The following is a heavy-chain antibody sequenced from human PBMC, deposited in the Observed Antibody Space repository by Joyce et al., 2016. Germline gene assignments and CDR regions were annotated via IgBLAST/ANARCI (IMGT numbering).Heavy chain of an antibody. CDR3: GAGGSYSWR. D-gene: IGHD3-10*01. Sequence: EVQVVESGGGLVKPGGSLRLSCAVSGLTFTKAWMTWVRQAPGKGLEWVGRIGSNIDGGTTDYGAPMKGRFTMSRDDAENTVYLQMNSLKPDDTGVYHCGAGGSYSWRWGQGTLVTVSA. CDR2: IGSNIDGGTT. J-gene: IGHJ4*02. V-gene: IGHV3-15*04. CDR1: GLTFTKAW.